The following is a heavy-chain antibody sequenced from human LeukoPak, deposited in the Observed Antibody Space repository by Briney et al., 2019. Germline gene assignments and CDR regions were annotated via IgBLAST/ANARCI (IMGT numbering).Heavy chain of an antibody. D-gene: IGHD4-17*01. CDR3: ASLMADYGDCRGTDY. CDR2: INAGNGNT. V-gene: IGHV1-3*01. J-gene: IGHJ4*02. Sequence: ASVKVSCKASGYTFTSYAMHWVRQAPGQRLEWMGWINAGNGNTKYSQKFQGRVTITRDTSASTAYMELSSLRSEDTAVYYCASLMADYGDCRGTDYWGQGTLVTVSS. CDR1: GYTFTSYA.